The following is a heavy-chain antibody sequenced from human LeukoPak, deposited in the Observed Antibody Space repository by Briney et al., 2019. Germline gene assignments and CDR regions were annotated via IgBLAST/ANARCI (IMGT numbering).Heavy chain of an antibody. D-gene: IGHD5-24*01. V-gene: IGHV3-15*01. CDR2: ITASGTE. CDR1: GLTFTDAW. CDR3: TSAPTRTWLPYFGY. J-gene: IGHJ4*02. Sequence: GGSLRLSCAVSGLTFTDAWVSWVRQAPGKGLEWVARITASGTENYAAPVKARFTASRDDSKTTVYLQMRSLTTDDTAVYYCTSAPTRTWLPYFGYWGQGTVVTVSS.